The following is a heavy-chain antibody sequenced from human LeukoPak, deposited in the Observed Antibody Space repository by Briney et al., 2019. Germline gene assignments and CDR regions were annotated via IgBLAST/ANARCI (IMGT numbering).Heavy chain of an antibody. J-gene: IGHJ4*02. CDR3: AVSIAVAGTPLPYLDY. CDR2: INPNSGGT. D-gene: IGHD6-19*01. Sequence: ASVKVSCKASGYTFTGYYMHWVRQAPGQGLEWMGWINPNSGGTNYAQKFQGRVTMTRDTTISTAYMELSRLRSDDTAVYYCAVSIAVAGTPLPYLDYWGQGTLVTVSS. CDR1: GYTFTGYY. V-gene: IGHV1-2*02.